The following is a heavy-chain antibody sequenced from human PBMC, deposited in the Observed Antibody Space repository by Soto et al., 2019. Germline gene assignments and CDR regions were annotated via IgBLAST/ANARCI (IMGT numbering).Heavy chain of an antibody. Sequence: GASVKVSCKASGVTFSRQDMKWVRQAPGQGLEWMGGIIPIFGTPQYAEKFQDRVTITADESTSTAYMELSSLTSEDTAVYYCARDGDYSSSSGGFDYWGQGTLVTVSS. CDR2: IIPIFGTP. CDR3: ARDGDYSSSSGGFDY. CDR1: GVTFSRQD. V-gene: IGHV1-69*13. J-gene: IGHJ4*02. D-gene: IGHD6-6*01.